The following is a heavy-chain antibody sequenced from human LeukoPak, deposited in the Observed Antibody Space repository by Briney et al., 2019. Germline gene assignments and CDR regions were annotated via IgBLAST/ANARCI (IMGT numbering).Heavy chain of an antibody. D-gene: IGHD6-19*01. Sequence: GGSLRLSCAASGFTFSNAWMSWVRQAPGKGLEWVGRIKSKSDGGTTYYTTPVKGRFTISRDDSRNTLFLQMNSLKTEDTAVYYCVTGIAVAAYWGQGTLVTVPS. CDR2: IKSKSDGGTT. CDR3: VTGIAVAAY. V-gene: IGHV3-15*01. CDR1: GFTFSNAW. J-gene: IGHJ4*02.